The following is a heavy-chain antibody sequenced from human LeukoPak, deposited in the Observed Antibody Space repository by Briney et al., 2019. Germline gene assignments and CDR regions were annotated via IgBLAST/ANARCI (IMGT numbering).Heavy chain of an antibody. D-gene: IGHD1-26*01. Sequence: PEGSLRLSCAASGFTFSSSGMHWVRQAPGKGLEWVSTVSHDGSNRYYGDSVKGRFIISRDNSRDTVYLQMNSLRAEDTAVYFCAKDTSSPNSGFYHYWGQGTPVTVSS. CDR2: VSHDGSNR. V-gene: IGHV3-30*18. J-gene: IGHJ4*02. CDR1: GFTFSSSG. CDR3: AKDTSSPNSGFYHY.